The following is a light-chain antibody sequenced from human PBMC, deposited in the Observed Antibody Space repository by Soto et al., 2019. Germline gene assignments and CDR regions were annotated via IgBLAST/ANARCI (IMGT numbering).Light chain of an antibody. V-gene: IGLV2-14*02. J-gene: IGLJ1*01. CDR1: SSDVGSYNL. CDR2: AVS. CDR3: TSYTTSSTLYV. Sequence: QSALTQPASVSGSPGQSITISCTGTSSDVGSYNLVSWYQHHPGKAPKLMIYAVSNRPSGVSNRFSGSMSGSTASLTISGLQTEDEADYFCTSYTTSSTLYVFGTGTKLTVL.